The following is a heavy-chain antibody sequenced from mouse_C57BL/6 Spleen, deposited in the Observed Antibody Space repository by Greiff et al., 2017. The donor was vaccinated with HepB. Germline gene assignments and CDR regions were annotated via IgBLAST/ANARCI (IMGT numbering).Heavy chain of an antibody. D-gene: IGHD2-2*01. CDR3: TRYDGYLYYFDY. V-gene: IGHV1-15*01. J-gene: IGHJ2*01. Sequence: QVHVKQSGAELVRPGASVTLSCKASGYTFTDYEMHWVKQTPVHGLEWIGAIDPETGGTAYNQKFKGKAILTADKSSSTAYMELRSLTSEDSAVNYCTRYDGYLYYFDYWGQGTTLTVSS. CDR1: GYTFTDYE. CDR2: IDPETGGT.